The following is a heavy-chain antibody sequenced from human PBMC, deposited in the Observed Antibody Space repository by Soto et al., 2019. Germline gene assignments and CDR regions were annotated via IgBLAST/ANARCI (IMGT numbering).Heavy chain of an antibody. CDR1: GYTFTDYG. J-gene: IGHJ4*02. CDR3: ARIYDRGGYTIDY. D-gene: IGHD3-22*01. CDR2: INNYNGNT. Sequence: VQLLQSGAEVKKPGASVRVSCKASGYTFTDYGFTWVRQAPGQGLEWMGWINNYNGNTKYVQNLQGRVRMTRDTYTNTAYMELRSLRSDDTAVYYCARIYDRGGYTIDYWGPGTLVTVSS. V-gene: IGHV1-18*04.